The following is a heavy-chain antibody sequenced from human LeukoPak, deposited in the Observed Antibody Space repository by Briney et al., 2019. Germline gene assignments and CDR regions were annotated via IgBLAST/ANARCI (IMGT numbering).Heavy chain of an antibody. V-gene: IGHV3-7*03. CDR1: GFTFSSYG. Sequence: TGGSLRLSCAASGFTFSSYGMHWVRQAPGKGLEWVAKIKYDGSEKYYVDSVKGRFTISRDNAKNSLYLQMNTLRADDTAVYYCANSISLTQWGRGTLVTVSS. J-gene: IGHJ4*02. D-gene: IGHD3-9*01. CDR2: IKYDGSEK. CDR3: ANSISLTQ.